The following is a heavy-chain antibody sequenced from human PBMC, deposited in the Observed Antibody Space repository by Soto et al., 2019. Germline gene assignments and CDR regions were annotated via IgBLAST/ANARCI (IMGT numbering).Heavy chain of an antibody. CDR2: ISAYNGNT. CDR1: GYTFTSYG. V-gene: IGHV1-18*04. Sequence: GASVKVSCKASGYTFTSYGISWVRQAPGQGLECMGWISAYNGNTNYAQKLQGRVTMTTDTSTSTAYMELRNLRSDDTAVYYCATVPGRFLEWLLPPDYWGQGTRVTVSS. J-gene: IGHJ4*02. D-gene: IGHD3-3*01. CDR3: ATVPGRFLEWLLPPDY.